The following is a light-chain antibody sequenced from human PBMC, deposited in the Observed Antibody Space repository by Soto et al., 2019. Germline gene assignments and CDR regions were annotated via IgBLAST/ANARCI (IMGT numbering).Light chain of an antibody. CDR1: QRISTN. Sequence: EIGMTQSPATLSVSPGESATLSCRASQRISTNLAWYQHKRGQAPRLLIYGASTRATGIPDRFRGSGSGADFTLTISSLEPEDSAVYYCQDSSTSPWPFGQGAKVAI. J-gene: IGKJ1*01. CDR3: QDSSTSPWP. V-gene: IGKV3D-15*01. CDR2: GAS.